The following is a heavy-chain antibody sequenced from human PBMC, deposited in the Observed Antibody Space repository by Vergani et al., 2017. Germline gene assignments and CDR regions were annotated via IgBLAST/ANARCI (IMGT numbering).Heavy chain of an antibody. J-gene: IGHJ4*02. Sequence: EVQLVESGGGLAKPGGSLRLSCAASGFTFSNAWMSWVRQAPGKGLEWVGRIKGKTDGGTRDFAAPVKGRFSISRDDSKTTVYLQMNSLRTEDTAVYFCTAGTGRSDFDYWGQGTLVTVSS. V-gene: IGHV3-15*01. D-gene: IGHD2-15*01. CDR1: GFTFSNAW. CDR2: IKGKTDGGTR. CDR3: TAGTGRSDFDY.